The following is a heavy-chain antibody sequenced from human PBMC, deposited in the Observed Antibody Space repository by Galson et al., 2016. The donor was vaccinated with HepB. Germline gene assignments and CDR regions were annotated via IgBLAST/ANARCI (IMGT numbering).Heavy chain of an antibody. J-gene: IGHJ6*02. D-gene: IGHD4-17*01. CDR2: LSYGETNK. V-gene: IGHV3-30*18. Sequence: SMRLSCAACGFTFSNYGMHLFRQAPGRGLEWVVRLSYGETNKYYADSVKGRFTISRDHSKNTLYLQMNSLRAEDTAVYYCAKDLDYGDFRILGMDVWGLGTAVTVSS. CDR1: GFTFSNYG. CDR3: AKDLDYGDFRILGMDV.